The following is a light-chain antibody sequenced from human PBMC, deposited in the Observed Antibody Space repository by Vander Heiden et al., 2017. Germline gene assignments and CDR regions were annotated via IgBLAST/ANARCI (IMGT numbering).Light chain of an antibody. J-gene: IGLJ1*01. Sequence: QSALNQPASVSGSPGQSITISCTGTSIDVGSDNLVSWYQQHPGNAPNLMIYEGTKRPSGVSTRFSGSKSGTTASLTISGLQAEDEADYYCCSYAGGTTYYVFGTGTKVTVL. V-gene: IGLV2-23*01. CDR2: EGT. CDR3: CSYAGGTTYYV. CDR1: SIDVGSDNL.